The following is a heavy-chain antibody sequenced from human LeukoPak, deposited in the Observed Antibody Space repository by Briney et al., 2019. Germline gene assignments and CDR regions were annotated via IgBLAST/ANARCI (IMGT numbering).Heavy chain of an antibody. Sequence: SSETLSLTCTVSGGSISSYYWSWIRQPPGKGLEWIGYIYTSGSTNYNPSLKSRVTISVDTSKNQFSLKLSSVTAADTAVYYCARGGDSYMDVWGKGTTVTVSS. CDR3: ARGGDSYMDV. D-gene: IGHD2-21*01. J-gene: IGHJ6*03. V-gene: IGHV4-4*09. CDR1: GGSISSYY. CDR2: IYTSGST.